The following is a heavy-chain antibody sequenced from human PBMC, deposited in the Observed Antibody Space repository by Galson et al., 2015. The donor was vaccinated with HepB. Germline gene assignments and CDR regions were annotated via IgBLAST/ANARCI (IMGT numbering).Heavy chain of an antibody. CDR1: GFTFSGSA. CDR3: TRWVVVPAGGVYYYYYGMDV. CDR2: IRSKANSYAT. D-gene: IGHD2-2*01. J-gene: IGHJ6*02. V-gene: IGHV3-73*01. Sequence: SLRLSCAASGFTFSGSAMHWVRQASGKGLEWVGRIRSKANSYATAYAASVKGRFTISRDDSKNTAYLQMNSLKTEDTAVYYCTRWVVVPAGGVYYYYYGMDVWGQGTTVTVSS.